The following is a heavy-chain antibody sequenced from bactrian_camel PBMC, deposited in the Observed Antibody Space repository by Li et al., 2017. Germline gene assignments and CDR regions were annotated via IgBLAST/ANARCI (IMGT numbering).Heavy chain of an antibody. V-gene: IGHV3S53*01. CDR3: AARRGRALCALREDVFGY. CDR2: IDSHGGT. CDR1: RRTYSTYC. J-gene: IGHJ6*01. Sequence: HVQLVESGGGSVQAGGSLSVSCTDSRRTYSTYCTAWFRQAPGKEREGVAAIDSHGGTAYADSATGRFTISQNSAKNTVYLQMNSLKPEDTAMYYCAARRGRALCALREDVFGYWGQGTQVTVS.